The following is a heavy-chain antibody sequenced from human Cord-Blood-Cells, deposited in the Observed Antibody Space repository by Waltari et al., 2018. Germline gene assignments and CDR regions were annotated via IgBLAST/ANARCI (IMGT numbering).Heavy chain of an antibody. CDR1: GGSFSGYY. V-gene: IGHV4-34*01. Sequence: QVQLQQWGAGLLKPSETLSLTCAVYGGSFSGYYWSWIRQPPGKGLEWIGEINHSGRTNYNPSLKSRVTISVDTSKNQFSLKLSSVTAADTAVYYCASARIAAAGTFDYWGQGTLVTVSS. CDR2: INHSGRT. D-gene: IGHD6-13*01. CDR3: ASARIAAAGTFDY. J-gene: IGHJ4*02.